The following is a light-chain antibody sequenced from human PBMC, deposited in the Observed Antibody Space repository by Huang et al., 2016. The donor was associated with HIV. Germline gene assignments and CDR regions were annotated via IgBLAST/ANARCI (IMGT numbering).Light chain of an antibody. CDR1: QSVHSSSTCKDY. CDR2: WEA. J-gene: IGKJ1*01. Sequence: DIIITQSPDSLAVSLGGRATLNCRSSQSVHSSSTCKDYIAWFQEKPGQPPRVLLFWEASREVVVPYGFSGSGAGTHFTLTIANLEDEDAAIYYCQQYYSSPQTFGQGTRVEVK. CDR3: QQYYSSPQT. V-gene: IGKV4-1*01.